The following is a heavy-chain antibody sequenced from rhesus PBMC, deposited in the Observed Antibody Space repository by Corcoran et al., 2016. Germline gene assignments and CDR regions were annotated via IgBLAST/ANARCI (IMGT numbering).Heavy chain of an antibody. CDR2: INPKTGGT. V-gene: IGHV1-138*01. Sequence: QVQLVQSGAEVKKPGSSVKVSCQASGYTFPDYYMPLVRPAPGQGLEWMGEINPKTGGTNYAQKFQGRVTMTRDTSTSTAYMELSSLRSEDTAVYYCARVVSATPTAFDFWGQGLRVTVSS. D-gene: IGHD2-39*02. CDR3: ARVVSATPTAFDF. J-gene: IGHJ3*01. CDR1: GYTFPDYY.